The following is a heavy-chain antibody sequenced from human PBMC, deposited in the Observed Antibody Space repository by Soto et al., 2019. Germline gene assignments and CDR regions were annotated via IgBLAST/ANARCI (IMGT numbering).Heavy chain of an antibody. CDR1: GFSFSDYA. CDR2: ISDNGHDK. J-gene: IGHJ4*02. Sequence: QVHLVESGGGVVQPGRSLRLSCAASGFSFSDYAMHWVRQAPGKGLEWVAVISDNGHDKEYVDFVKGRFTLSRDNSKNGMFLHMTNLRVEDTAVYYCAKELIAVVPSADGPDSWGQGALVIVSS. CDR3: AKELIAVVPSADGPDS. V-gene: IGHV3-30*18. D-gene: IGHD2-21*01.